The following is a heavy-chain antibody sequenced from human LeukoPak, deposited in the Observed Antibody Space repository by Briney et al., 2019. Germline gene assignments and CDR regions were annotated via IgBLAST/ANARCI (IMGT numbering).Heavy chain of an antibody. J-gene: IGHJ4*02. CDR2: IIPLTGVV. D-gene: IGHD2-15*01. V-gene: IGHV1-69*04. Sequence: SVKVSCKASGHTFTSYGISWVRQAPGQGLEWMGRIIPLTGVVNYGQKLQTRVTISADKSTSTAYMGASSLRFEDTAVYFCARERRCSAGSCYAADLDSWGQGTLATVSS. CDR3: ARERRCSAGSCYAADLDS. CDR1: GHTFTSYG.